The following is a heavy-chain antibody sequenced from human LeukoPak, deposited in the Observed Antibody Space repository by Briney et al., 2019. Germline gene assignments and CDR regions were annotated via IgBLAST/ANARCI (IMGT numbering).Heavy chain of an antibody. CDR1: GGSISSYY. J-gene: IGHJ4*02. CDR2: IYYSGST. V-gene: IGHV4-59*08. D-gene: IGHD2-2*01. Sequence: SETLSLTCTVSGGSISSYYWSWIRQPPGKGLEWIGYIYYSGSTNYNSSLKSRVTISVDTSKNQFSLKLSSVTAADTAVYYCARHYIVVVPAASAPFDYWGQGTLVTVSS. CDR3: ARHYIVVVPAASAPFDY.